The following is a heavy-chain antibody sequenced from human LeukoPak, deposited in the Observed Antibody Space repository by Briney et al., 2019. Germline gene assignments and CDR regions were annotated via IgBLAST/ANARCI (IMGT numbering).Heavy chain of an antibody. Sequence: GGSLRLSCAASGFTFSDYYMSWIRQAPGKGLERVSYISSSGSTIYYADSVKGRFTISRDNAKNSLYLQMNSLRAEDTAVYYCARDLSSSRLNWFDPWGQGTLVTVSS. J-gene: IGHJ5*02. CDR3: ARDLSSSRLNWFDP. D-gene: IGHD6-13*01. V-gene: IGHV3-11*01. CDR2: ISSSGSTI. CDR1: GFTFSDYY.